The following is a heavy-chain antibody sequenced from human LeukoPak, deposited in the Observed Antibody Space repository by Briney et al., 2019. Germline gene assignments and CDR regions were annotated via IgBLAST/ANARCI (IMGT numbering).Heavy chain of an antibody. CDR3: ARDLTDHYYGRDYYYYMDV. V-gene: IGHV1-69*13. J-gene: IGHJ6*03. CDR1: GYTFTNYG. D-gene: IGHD3-10*01. Sequence: SVKVSCKASGYTFTNYGISWVRQAPGQGLEWMGGIIPIFGTANYAQKFQGRVTITADESTSTAYMELSSLRSEDTAVYYCARDLTDHYYGRDYYYYMDVWGKGTTVTISS. CDR2: IIPIFGTA.